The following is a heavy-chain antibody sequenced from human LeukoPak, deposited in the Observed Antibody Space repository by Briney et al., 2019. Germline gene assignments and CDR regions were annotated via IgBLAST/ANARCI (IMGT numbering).Heavy chain of an antibody. J-gene: IGHJ6*02. CDR3: AKDSSSSNYYYGLDV. CDR2: ISYDGANK. V-gene: IGHV3-30*02. CDR1: GFPFSSYG. Sequence: PGGSLRLSCAASGFPFSSYGMHWVRQAPGKGLEWVSFISYDGANKYYAGSVKGRFTISRDNSKNTLYLQMNSLRGDDTGMYFCAKDSSSSNYYYGLDVWGQGTTVTVSS. D-gene: IGHD6-13*01.